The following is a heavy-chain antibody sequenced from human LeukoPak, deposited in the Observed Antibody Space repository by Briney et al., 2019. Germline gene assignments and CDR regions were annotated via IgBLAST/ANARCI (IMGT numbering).Heavy chain of an antibody. V-gene: IGHV4-59*01. D-gene: IGHD3-16*01. CDR3: ASDAGGGEYFDY. Sequence: KPSETLSLTCTVSGGSISSYYWSWIRQPPGKGLEWIGYINYSGSTNYNPSLKSRVTISVDTSKNQFSLKLSSVTAADTAVYYCASDAGGGEYFDYWGQGTLVTVSS. CDR2: INYSGST. J-gene: IGHJ4*02. CDR1: GGSISSYY.